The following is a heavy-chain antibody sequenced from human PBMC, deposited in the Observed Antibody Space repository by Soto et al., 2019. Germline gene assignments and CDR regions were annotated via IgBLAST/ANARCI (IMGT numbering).Heavy chain of an antibody. CDR3: AKAGKYDFWNGYYTSTGTHYGMNV. V-gene: IGHV3-30*18. CDR2: ISSDGSQE. J-gene: IGHJ6*02. CDR1: GFTFRSYG. Sequence: GGSLRLSCKASGFTFRSYGMYWVRQAPGKGLEWVAFISSDGSQEYYTDSVKGRFTISRDNSMKTLYLQMSRLRAEDTAVYYCAKAGKYDFWNGYYTSTGTHYGMNVWGQGTTVTVSS. D-gene: IGHD3-3*01.